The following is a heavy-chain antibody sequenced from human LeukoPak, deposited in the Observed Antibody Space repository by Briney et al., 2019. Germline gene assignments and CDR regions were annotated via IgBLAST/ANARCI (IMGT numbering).Heavy chain of an antibody. J-gene: IGHJ6*02. D-gene: IGHD2-2*01. CDR3: AKGSCRYCSSTSCYCYGMDV. V-gene: IGHV3-23*01. CDR2: ISGSGGST. CDR1: GFTVSSND. Sequence: PGGSLRLSCAVSGFTVSSNDMNWVRQAPGKGLEWVSAISGSGGSTYYADSVKGRFTISRDNSKNTLYLQMNSLRAEDTAVYYCAKGSCRYCSSTSCYCYGMDVWGQGTTVTVSS.